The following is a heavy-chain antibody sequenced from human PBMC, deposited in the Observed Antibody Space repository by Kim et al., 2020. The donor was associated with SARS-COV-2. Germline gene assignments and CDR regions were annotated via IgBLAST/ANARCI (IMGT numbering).Heavy chain of an antibody. Sequence: VKGRFTISRDNSKNTLYLQMNSLRAEDTAVYYCAKVVWDIVVVPAAPFDYWGQGTLVTVSS. J-gene: IGHJ4*02. CDR3: AKVVWDIVVVPAAPFDY. V-gene: IGHV3-23*01. D-gene: IGHD2-2*01.